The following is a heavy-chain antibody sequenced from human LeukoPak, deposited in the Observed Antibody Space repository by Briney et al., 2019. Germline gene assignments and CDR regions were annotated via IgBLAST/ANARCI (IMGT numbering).Heavy chain of an antibody. CDR3: AKSEEEEAFDY. V-gene: IGHV3-30*18. Sequence: PGGSLRLSCAASGFTFSSYGMHWVRQAPGKGLGWLAVVSYDGSNKYYAHSVKGRFTISRDNSKNTLYLQMNRLRAEYTAVYYCAKSEEEEAFDYWGQGTLVTVSS. CDR2: VSYDGSNK. J-gene: IGHJ4*02. CDR1: GFTFSSYG.